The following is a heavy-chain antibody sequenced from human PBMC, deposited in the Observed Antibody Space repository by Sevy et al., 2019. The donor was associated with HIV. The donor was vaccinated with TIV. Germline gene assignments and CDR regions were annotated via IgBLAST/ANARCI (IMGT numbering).Heavy chain of an antibody. V-gene: IGHV3-23*01. CDR2: LNGSGGRP. J-gene: IGHJ3*02. Sequence: GGSLRLSCAASGFTFSSFAMSWVRQTPGKGLEWVSGLNGSGGRPYYQDSGKGRCTISRDNSKNMLYLQMNSMRAEDTAVYYCAKATDSGSYLNDAFDIWGQGTMVTVSS. CDR3: AKATDSGSYLNDAFDI. D-gene: IGHD1-26*01. CDR1: GFTFSSFA.